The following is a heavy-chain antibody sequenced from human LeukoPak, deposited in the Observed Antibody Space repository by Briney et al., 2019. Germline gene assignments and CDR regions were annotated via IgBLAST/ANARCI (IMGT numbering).Heavy chain of an antibody. CDR3: ATARDSSGYSVYYFDY. V-gene: IGHV1-24*01. D-gene: IGHD3-22*01. CDR1: GYTLTELS. Sequence: ASVKVSCKVSGYTLTELSMHWVLQAPGKGLEGLGGFDPEDGETIYAQKFQGRVTMTEDTSTDTAYMELSSLRSEDTAVYYCATARDSSGYSVYYFDYWGQGTLVTVSS. CDR2: FDPEDGET. J-gene: IGHJ4*02.